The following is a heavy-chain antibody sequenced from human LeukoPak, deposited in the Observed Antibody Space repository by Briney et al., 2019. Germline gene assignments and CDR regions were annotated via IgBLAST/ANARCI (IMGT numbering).Heavy chain of an antibody. CDR3: VKDEAMVRGIITFYYFDY. CDR1: GFTFSSYG. J-gene: IGHJ4*02. D-gene: IGHD3-10*01. CDR2: ISYDGSNK. V-gene: IGHV3-30*18. Sequence: GRSLRLSCAASGFTFSSYGMHWVRQAPGKGLEWVAVISYDGSNKYYADSVKGRFTISRDNSKNTLYLQMNSLRTEDTAVYYCVKDEAMVRGIITFYYFDYWGQGTLVTVSS.